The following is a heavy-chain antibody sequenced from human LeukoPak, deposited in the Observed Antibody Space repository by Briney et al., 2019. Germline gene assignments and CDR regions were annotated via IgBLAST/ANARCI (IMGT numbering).Heavy chain of an antibody. CDR1: GFTFSDYY. CDR3: ARSTIVVVPAAMDY. J-gene: IGHJ4*02. CDR2: LSSSGSTI. V-gene: IGHV3-11*01. D-gene: IGHD2-2*01. Sequence: GGSLRLSCAASGFTFSDYYMSWIRQAPGKGLEWVSYLSSSGSTIYYADSVKGRFTISRDNAKNSLYLQMNSLRAEDTAVYYCARSTIVVVPAAMDYWGQGTLVTVSS.